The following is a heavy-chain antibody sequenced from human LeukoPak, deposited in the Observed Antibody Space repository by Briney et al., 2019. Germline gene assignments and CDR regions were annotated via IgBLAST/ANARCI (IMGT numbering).Heavy chain of an antibody. V-gene: IGHV4-38-2*01. CDR3: ARGGQEGYNYPYFDS. D-gene: IGHD5-24*01. CDR1: GYSISSGYY. CDR2: IYHSGST. J-gene: IGHJ4*02. Sequence: SETLSLTCAVSGYSISSGYYWGWIRQPPGKGLEWIGSIYHSGSTYYNPSLKSRVTISVDTSKNQFSLKLSSVTAADTAVYYCARGGQEGYNYPYFDSWDQGTLVTVSS.